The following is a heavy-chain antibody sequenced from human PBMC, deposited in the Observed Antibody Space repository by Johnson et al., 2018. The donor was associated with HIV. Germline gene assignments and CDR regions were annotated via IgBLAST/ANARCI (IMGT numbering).Heavy chain of an antibody. Sequence: VQLVESGGGVVQPGRSLRLSCTAFGFTVSSNYITWVRQAPGKGLEWISVIYSGGDTYYADSVKGRFTISRDDSKNTLYLQMNSLRTEDTAVYYCARDSRYNNDGGGSVGAFDIWGQGTTVTVSS. CDR1: GFTVSSNY. V-gene: IGHV3-66*01. CDR2: IYSGGDT. CDR3: ARDSRYNNDGGGSVGAFDI. D-gene: IGHD5-24*01. J-gene: IGHJ3*02.